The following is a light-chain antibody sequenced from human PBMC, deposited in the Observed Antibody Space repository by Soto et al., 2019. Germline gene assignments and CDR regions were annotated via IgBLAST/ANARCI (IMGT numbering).Light chain of an antibody. CDR3: QQYGSSPLT. CDR2: RAS. Sequence: EIVLTQSPGTLSLSPGERATLSCRANQNVSSDYLAWYQQKPGQTPKVLIYRASSRATGIPDRFSGSGSGTDFTLTISRLEPEDFAVYYCQQYGSSPLTFGGGTKVEIK. J-gene: IGKJ4*01. V-gene: IGKV3-20*01. CDR1: QNVSSDY.